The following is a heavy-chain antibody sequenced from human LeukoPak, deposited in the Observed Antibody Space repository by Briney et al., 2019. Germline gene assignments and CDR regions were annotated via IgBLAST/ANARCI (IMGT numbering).Heavy chain of an antibody. D-gene: IGHD3-22*01. CDR1: GFTFSSYA. CDR2: MSGSGGST. J-gene: IGHJ4*02. V-gene: IGHV3-23*01. Sequence: GGSLRLSCTASGFTFSSYAMSWVRQAPGKGLEWVSVMSGSGGSTYYADSVKGRFTVSRDNSKNTLYLQMNSLRAEDTAVYYCANPDSSGFYFSIRLDFWGKGTLVTVSS. CDR3: ANPDSSGFYFSIRLDF.